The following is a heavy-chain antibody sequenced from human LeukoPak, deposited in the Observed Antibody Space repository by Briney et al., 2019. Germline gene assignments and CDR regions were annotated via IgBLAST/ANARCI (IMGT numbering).Heavy chain of an antibody. Sequence: PGGSLRLFCSASGFTFSKFAMHWVRQAPGEGLEHSLSISDNGGSTFYAESVKGRFTISRDNSKNTLYIQMSSLRADDTAVFYCVKGGAVVAENFFAYWGQGTLVTVSS. CDR2: ISDNGGST. V-gene: IGHV3-64D*06. CDR1: GFTFSKFA. CDR3: VKGGAVVAENFFAY. D-gene: IGHD5-12*01. J-gene: IGHJ4*02.